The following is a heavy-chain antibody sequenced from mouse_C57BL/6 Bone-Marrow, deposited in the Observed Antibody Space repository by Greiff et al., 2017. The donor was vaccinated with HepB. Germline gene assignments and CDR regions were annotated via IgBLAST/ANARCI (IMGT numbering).Heavy chain of an antibody. Sequence: EVKLMESGPGLVKPSQSLSLTCSVTGYSITSGYYWNWIRQFPGNKLEWMGYISYDGSNNYNPSLKNRISITRDTSKNQFFLKLNSVTTEDTATYYCARGTTVVATSWYFDVWGTGTTVTVSS. CDR1: GYSITSGYY. V-gene: IGHV3-6*01. CDR2: ISYDGSN. CDR3: ARGTTVVATSWYFDV. D-gene: IGHD1-1*01. J-gene: IGHJ1*03.